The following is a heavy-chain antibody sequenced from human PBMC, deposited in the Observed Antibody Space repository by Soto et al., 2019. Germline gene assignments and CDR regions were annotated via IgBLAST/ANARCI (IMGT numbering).Heavy chain of an antibody. D-gene: IGHD1-1*01. CDR2: IYYSGST. CDR1: GGSISSGGYY. Sequence: SETLSLTCTVSGGSISSGGYYWSWIRQHPGKCLEWIGCIYYSGSTYYNPSLKSRVTISVDTSKNQFSLKLSSVTATATAVYYRARPGDELECYYWGQGTHVTVSA. CDR3: ARPGDELECYY. V-gene: IGHV4-31*03. J-gene: IGHJ4*02.